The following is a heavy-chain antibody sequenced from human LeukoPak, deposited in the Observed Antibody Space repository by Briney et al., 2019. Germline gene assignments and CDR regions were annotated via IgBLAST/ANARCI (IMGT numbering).Heavy chain of an antibody. D-gene: IGHD3-3*01. J-gene: IGHJ4*02. CDR1: GYTFTNYE. Sequence: ASVKVSCKGSGYTFTNYEINWVRQATGQGLEWMGWMNPNSGNTDYAQKFRGRVTMTRNTSISTAYMELSSLRSEDTAVYYCARGPPAGFWSGYSNYWGQGTLVTVSS. CDR3: ARGPPAGFWSGYSNY. CDR2: MNPNSGNT. V-gene: IGHV1-8*01.